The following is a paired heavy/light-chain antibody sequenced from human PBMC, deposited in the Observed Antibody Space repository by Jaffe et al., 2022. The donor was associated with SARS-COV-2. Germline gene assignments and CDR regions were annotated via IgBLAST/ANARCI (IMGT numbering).Light chain of an antibody. CDR3: LLDYNSARV. V-gene: IGLV7-46*01. CDR1: TGAVTSARY. J-gene: IGLJ3*02. CDR2: DTS. Sequence: QAVVTQEPSLTVSPGGTVTLTCGSSTGAVTSARYPYWLQQKPGQAPRTLIYDTSNRHSWTPARFSGYILGGKAALTLSDAQPEDEADYYCLLDYNSARVFGGGTRLTVL.
Heavy chain of an antibody. Sequence: QLQLVQSGAEVKKPGASVRVSCKASGYTFTWYYVHWVRQGPGQGLEWMGWISPETGATKFAQEFQGRVSMNRDTSVGIVYMELTRLTSDDTAVYYCAHIETPDSFDLWGQGTLVTVSS. CDR3: AHIETPDSFDL. V-gene: IGHV1-2*02. D-gene: IGHD2-21*01. J-gene: IGHJ3*01. CDR1: GYTFTWYY. CDR2: ISPETGAT.